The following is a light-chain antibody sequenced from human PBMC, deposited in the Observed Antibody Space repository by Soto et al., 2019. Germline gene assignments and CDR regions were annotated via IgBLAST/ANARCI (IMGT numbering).Light chain of an antibody. J-gene: IGKJ5*01. V-gene: IGKV1-9*01. CDR2: VAS. CDR1: QGISSH. CDR3: QQVHSSPLT. Sequence: DIQLTQSPSFLSASVGDRIAITCRASQGISSHLAWYQQSPGKAPKLLIYVASTLQSGVPSRFSGRGSGTEFTLTISSLQPEDFATYYCQQVHSSPLTFGQGTRLEIQ.